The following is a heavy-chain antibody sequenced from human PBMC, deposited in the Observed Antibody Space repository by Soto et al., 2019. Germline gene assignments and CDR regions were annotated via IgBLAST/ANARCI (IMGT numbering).Heavy chain of an antibody. J-gene: IGHJ5*02. V-gene: IGHV4-30-4*01. Sequence: QVQLRESGPGLVKPSQTLSLTCSVSGASVAGGSYYWSWVRQPPGKGLKWIGYIPSRGRPFYNPSLPSRGTISADTSKNQLSLQLTSVTAADTAVYYCARDTYSGYDFGLWGQGTLVTVSS. D-gene: IGHD5-12*01. CDR3: ARDTYSGYDFGL. CDR2: IPSRGRP. CDR1: GASVAGGSYY.